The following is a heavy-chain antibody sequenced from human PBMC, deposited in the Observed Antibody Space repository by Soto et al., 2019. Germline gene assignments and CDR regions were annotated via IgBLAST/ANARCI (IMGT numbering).Heavy chain of an antibody. V-gene: IGHV5-10-1*01. J-gene: IGHJ6*02. CDR2: IDPSDSYT. D-gene: IGHD4-4*01. CDR1: GYSFTSYW. CDR3: ARPGMTTVTNRYGMDV. Sequence: GESLKISCNGSGYSFTSYWISWVRQMPGKGLEWMGRIDPSDSYTNYSPSFQGHVTISADKSISTAYLQWSSLKASDTAMYYCARPGMTTVTNRYGMDVWGQGTTVPVYS.